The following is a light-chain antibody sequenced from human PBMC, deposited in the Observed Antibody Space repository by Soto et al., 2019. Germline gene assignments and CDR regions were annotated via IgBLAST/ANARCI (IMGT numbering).Light chain of an antibody. J-gene: IGKJ5*01. CDR2: GAS. CDR3: QQLNSYRFT. Sequence: DIQLTQSPSFLSASVGDRVTITCRASQDISSYLGWYQQKPGEAPKLLIYGASTLQSGVPSRFSGSGSGTEFTLTISSLQPEDFASYYCQQLNSYRFTFGQGTRLE. CDR1: QDISSY. V-gene: IGKV1-9*01.